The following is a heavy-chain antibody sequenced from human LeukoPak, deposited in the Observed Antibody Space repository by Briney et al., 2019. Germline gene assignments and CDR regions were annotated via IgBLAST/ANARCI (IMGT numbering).Heavy chain of an antibody. D-gene: IGHD5-24*01. CDR2: INEDGGEK. J-gene: IGHJ4*02. Sequence: GGSLRHSCAASGFTFDTYWMSWVRQAAGRGLEGVASINEDGGEKYYVGSRKGRFTISRDNDKNLLYLQVSSLGAADTAVYYCARDTSRFNYFWGQGTPVTASS. CDR3: ARDTSRFNYF. V-gene: IGHV3-7*01. CDR1: GFTFDTYW.